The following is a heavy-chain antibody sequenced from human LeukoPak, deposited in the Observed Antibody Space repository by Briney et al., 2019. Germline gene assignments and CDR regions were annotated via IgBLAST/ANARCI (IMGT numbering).Heavy chain of an antibody. J-gene: IGHJ4*02. CDR2: ISSSSYI. Sequence: GGSLRLSCAASGFTFSSYSMNWVRQAPGKGLEWVSSISSSSYIYYADSVKGRFTISRDNAKNSLYLQMNSLRAEDTAVYYCASDIAVAGTDDYWGQGTLVTVSS. CDR1: GFTFSSYS. V-gene: IGHV3-21*01. CDR3: ASDIAVAGTDDY. D-gene: IGHD6-19*01.